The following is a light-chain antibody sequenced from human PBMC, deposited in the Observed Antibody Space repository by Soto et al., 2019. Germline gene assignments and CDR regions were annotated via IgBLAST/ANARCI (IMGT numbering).Light chain of an antibody. V-gene: IGKV3-15*01. CDR1: QSVRRY. CDR3: QQYNNWPIT. J-gene: IGKJ5*01. Sequence: EILLTQSPSTLALSPGDRAPLSCRASQSVRRYLAWYQPKPGKAPRLLIYGASTRATGLPARFSGSGSGTQFTLTISSLQSEDFEVYYCQQYNNWPITFGQGTRLEIK. CDR2: GAS.